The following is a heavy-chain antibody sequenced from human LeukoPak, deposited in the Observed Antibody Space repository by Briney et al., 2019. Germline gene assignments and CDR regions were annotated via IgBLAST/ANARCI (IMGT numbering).Heavy chain of an antibody. D-gene: IGHD3-3*01. CDR2: INPSGGST. J-gene: IGHJ3*02. CDR1: GYTFTSYY. CDR3: AREPHRAVVLRFLDGAFDI. V-gene: IGHV1-46*03. Sequence: ASVKVSCKASGYTFTSYYMHWVRQAPGQGLEWMGIINPSGGSTSYAQKFQGRVTMTRDTSTSTVYMELSSLRSEDTAVYYCAREPHRAVVLRFLDGAFDIWGQGTMVTVSS.